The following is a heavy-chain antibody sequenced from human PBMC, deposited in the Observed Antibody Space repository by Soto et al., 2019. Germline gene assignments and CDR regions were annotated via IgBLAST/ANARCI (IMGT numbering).Heavy chain of an antibody. CDR1: GFSLSSSGVG. V-gene: IGHV2-5*02. CDR3: ARLVVARITYYSDS. J-gene: IGHJ4*02. CDR2: IYWDDDK. Sequence: QITLKESGPTLVKPTQTLTLTCTFSGFSLSSSGVGVGWIRQPPGKALEWLTFIYWDDDKRYSPSLKSRLTITQATSKHQVVLTLTNMDPVDTATYYCARLVVARITYYSDSWGQGTLLTVSS. D-gene: IGHD2-15*01.